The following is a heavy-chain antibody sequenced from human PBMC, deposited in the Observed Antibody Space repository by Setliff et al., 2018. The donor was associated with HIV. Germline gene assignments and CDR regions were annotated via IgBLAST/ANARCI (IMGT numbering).Heavy chain of an antibody. V-gene: IGHV4-38-2*02. D-gene: IGHD1-1*01. CDR1: NSSISGHYY. CDR2: IFHSGGT. CDR3: ARRVPTILHDAFDI. Sequence: PSETLSLTCTVSNSSISGHYYWGWIRQPPGKGLEWIASIFHSGGTFYNPSLESRVTISIDTSKNQVSLRLRSVTAADTAMYFCARRVPTILHDAFDIWGQGTMVTVSS. J-gene: IGHJ3*02.